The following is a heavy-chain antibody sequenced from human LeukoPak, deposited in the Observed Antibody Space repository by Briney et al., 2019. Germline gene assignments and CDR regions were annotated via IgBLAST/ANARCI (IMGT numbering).Heavy chain of an antibody. CDR1: GYNLTDYY. D-gene: IGHD3-10*01. V-gene: IGHV1-2*04. CDR3: ARDYGSGSYYNGHYYFYYGMDV. J-gene: IGHJ6*02. CDR2: INPISGDT. Sequence: ASVKVSCKASGYNLTDYYIHWVRQAHGQGLEWLGRINPISGDTKYAQKFQAWVTMTRDTSITAYLDVTRLKSDDTAVYYCARDYGSGSYYNGHYYFYYGMDVWGQGTTVIVSS.